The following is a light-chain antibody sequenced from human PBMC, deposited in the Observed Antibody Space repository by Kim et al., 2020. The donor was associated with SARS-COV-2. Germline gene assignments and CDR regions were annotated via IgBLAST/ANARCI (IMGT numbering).Light chain of an antibody. V-gene: IGKV3-20*01. Sequence: LSPGGRATLSCRASQSVASSYLAWYQQKPGQTPRLLIYGASNRATGIPDRFSGSGSGTDFTLTISRLEPEDFAVYYCQQYGSSPYTFGQGTKLEI. CDR2: GAS. CDR1: QSVASSY. J-gene: IGKJ2*01. CDR3: QQYGSSPYT.